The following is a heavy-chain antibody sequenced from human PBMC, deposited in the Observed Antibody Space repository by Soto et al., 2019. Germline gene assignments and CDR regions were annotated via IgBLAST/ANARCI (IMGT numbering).Heavy chain of an antibody. V-gene: IGHV4-4*07. CDR2: IYTSASI. CDR1: GADINTYS. CDR3: ARDREAGYNFYYGMDV. J-gene: IGHJ6*02. Sequence: SETLSLTCSVSGADINTYSWTWIRQPAGKGLEWIGRIYTSASINYNPSLKGRVTLSVHTSTNRVSLRLASVTAADTAIYYCARDREAGYNFYYGMDVWGQGTTVTVSS. D-gene: IGHD6-19*01.